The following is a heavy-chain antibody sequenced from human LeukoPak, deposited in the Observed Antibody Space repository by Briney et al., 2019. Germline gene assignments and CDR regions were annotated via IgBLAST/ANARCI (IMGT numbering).Heavy chain of an antibody. V-gene: IGHV4-38-2*02. D-gene: IGHD1-1*01. J-gene: IGHJ4*02. CDR2: IYHSGST. Sequence: SETLSLICTVSGRSISSGFYWGWIRQPPEKGPEWIGSIYHSGSTHYNSSLKSRVTISVDTSKNQLSLKLSSVTAADTAVYYCARGVGLTQGGTFDYWGQGTLVTVSS. CDR3: ARGVGLTQGGTFDY. CDR1: GRSISSGFY.